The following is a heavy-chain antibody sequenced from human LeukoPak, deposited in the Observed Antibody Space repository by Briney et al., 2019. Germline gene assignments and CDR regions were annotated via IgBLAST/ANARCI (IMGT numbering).Heavy chain of an antibody. CDR1: GGSISSGGYS. V-gene: IGHV4-30-2*01. D-gene: IGHD3-22*01. CDR3: ARAPEYYYDSSGYYLTNIYFGY. CDR2: IYHSGST. J-gene: IGHJ4*02. Sequence: SETLSLTCAVSGGSISSGGYSWSWIRQPPGKGLEWIGYIYHSGSTYYNPSLKSRVTISVDRSKNQFSLKLSSVTAADTAVYYCARAPEYYYDSSGYYLTNIYFGYWGQGTLVTVSS.